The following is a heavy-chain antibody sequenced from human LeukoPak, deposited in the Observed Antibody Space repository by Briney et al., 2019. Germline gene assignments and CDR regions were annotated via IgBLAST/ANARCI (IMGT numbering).Heavy chain of an antibody. D-gene: IGHD5-24*01. J-gene: IGHJ4*02. CDR3: AKGPKLGDGFHCDY. CDR2: ISYDGSNK. CDR1: GFTFSSYA. Sequence: PGGSLRLSCAASGFTFSSYAMHWVRQAPGKGLEWVAVISYDGSNKYYADSVKGRFTISRDISKNTVYLQMNNLRVDDTAVYYCAKGPKLGDGFHCDYWGQGTLVTVSS. V-gene: IGHV3-30-3*01.